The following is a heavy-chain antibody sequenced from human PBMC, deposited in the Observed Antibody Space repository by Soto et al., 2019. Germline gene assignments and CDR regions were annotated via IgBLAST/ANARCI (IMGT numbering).Heavy chain of an antibody. CDR1: GGSISSYY. CDR3: ARDSDFWSGYSPYYLDV. Sequence: SETLSLTCTVSGGSISSYYWSWIRQPPGKGLEWIGYIYYSGSTNYNPSLKSRVTISVDTSENQFSLKLSSVTAADTAVYYCARDSDFWSGYSPYYLDVWGKGTTVTVSS. J-gene: IGHJ6*03. D-gene: IGHD3-3*01. CDR2: IYYSGST. V-gene: IGHV4-59*01.